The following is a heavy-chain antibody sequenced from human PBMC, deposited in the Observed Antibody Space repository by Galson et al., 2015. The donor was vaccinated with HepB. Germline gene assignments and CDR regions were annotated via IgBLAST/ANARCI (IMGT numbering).Heavy chain of an antibody. CDR1: GYTFTSYY. J-gene: IGHJ4*02. D-gene: IGHD3-22*01. CDR3: ARVGYYDSSGPHLDY. Sequence: SVKVSCKASGYTFTSYYMHWVRQAPGQGLEWMGWINPNSGGTNYAQKFQGRVTMTRDTSISTAYMELSRLRSDDTAVYCCARVGYYDSSGPHLDYWGQGTLVTVSS. V-gene: IGHV1-2*02. CDR2: INPNSGGT.